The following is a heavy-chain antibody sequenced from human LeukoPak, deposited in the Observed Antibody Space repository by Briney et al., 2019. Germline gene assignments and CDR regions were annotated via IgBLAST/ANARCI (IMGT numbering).Heavy chain of an antibody. CDR2: IYYSGST. Sequence: PAETLSLTCTVSGGSISSSSYYWGWILQPPGEGLEWIGSIYYSGSTYYNPSLKSRVTISVDTSKNQFSLKLSSVTAAHTAVYYCARGAGGELLDYGGQGTLVTVSS. J-gene: IGHJ4*02. V-gene: IGHV4-39*01. CDR3: ARGAGGELLDY. D-gene: IGHD1-26*01. CDR1: GGSISSSSYY.